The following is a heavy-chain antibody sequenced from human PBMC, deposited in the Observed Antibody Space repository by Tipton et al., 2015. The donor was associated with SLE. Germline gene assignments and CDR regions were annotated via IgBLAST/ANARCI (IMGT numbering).Heavy chain of an antibody. D-gene: IGHD2-15*01. CDR3: ASGDCSGGSCYFDY. J-gene: IGHJ4*02. V-gene: IGHV4-39*07. Sequence: LRLSCTVSGGSISSSSYYWGWIRQPPGKGLEWIGSIYYSGSTYYNPSLKSRVTVSVDTSKNQFSLKLSSVTAADTAVYYCASGDCSGGSCYFDYWGQGTLVTVSS. CDR2: IYYSGST. CDR1: GGSISSSSYY.